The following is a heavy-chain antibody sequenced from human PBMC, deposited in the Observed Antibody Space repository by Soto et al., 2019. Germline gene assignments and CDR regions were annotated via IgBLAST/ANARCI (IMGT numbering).Heavy chain of an antibody. D-gene: IGHD6-25*01. CDR3: ARGGKRTGYYYGMDV. J-gene: IGHJ6*02. V-gene: IGHV4-31*03. Sequence: TLSLTGSVSGGYISSGGYYWSWIRQHPGKGLEWIGYIYYSGSTYYNPSLKSRVTISVDTSKNQFSLKLSSVTAADTAVYYCARGGKRTGYYYGMDVWGQGTTVTVSS. CDR2: IYYSGST. CDR1: GGYISSGGYY.